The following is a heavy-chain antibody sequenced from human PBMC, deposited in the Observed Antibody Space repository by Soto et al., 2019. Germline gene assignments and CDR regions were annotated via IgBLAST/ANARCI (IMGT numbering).Heavy chain of an antibody. CDR1: GFTFSNYA. V-gene: IGHV3-23*01. J-gene: IGHJ4*02. CDR3: ARAIGADFFDY. CDR2: ISDSGVNT. D-gene: IGHD6-25*01. Sequence: GGSLRLSCTASGFTFSNYAMSWVRQAPGMGLEWVSTISDSGVNTFFGDSMKDRFTISRDNSKSTVYLQLNTVRAEDTAIYYCARAIGADFFDYWGQGTLVTVSS.